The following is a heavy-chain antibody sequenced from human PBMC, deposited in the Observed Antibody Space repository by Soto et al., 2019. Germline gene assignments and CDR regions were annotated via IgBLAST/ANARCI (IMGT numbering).Heavy chain of an antibody. CDR2: ISAYNGNT. CDR1: GYTFTSYG. V-gene: IGHV1-18*01. Sequence: ASVKVSFKASGYTFTSYGISWVRQAPGQGLEWMGWISAYNGNTNYAQKLQGRVTMTTDTSTSTAYMELRSLRSDDTAVYYCARTLAAAGDFDYWGQGTLVTVSS. D-gene: IGHD6-13*01. J-gene: IGHJ4*02. CDR3: ARTLAAAGDFDY.